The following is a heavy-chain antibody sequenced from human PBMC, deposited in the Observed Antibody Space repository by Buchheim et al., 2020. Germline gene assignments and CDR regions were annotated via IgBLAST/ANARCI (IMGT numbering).Heavy chain of an antibody. CDR3: AKDLVDSSGWYWVDYYYGMDV. J-gene: IGHJ6*02. CDR1: GFTFSSYG. Sequence: QVQLVESGGGVVQPGRSLRLSCAASGFTFSSYGMHWVRQAPGKGLEWVAVISYDGSNKYYADSVKGRFTISRDNSKNTLYLQMNSLRAEDTAVYYCAKDLVDSSGWYWVDYYYGMDVWGQGTT. V-gene: IGHV3-30*18. CDR2: ISYDGSNK. D-gene: IGHD6-19*01.